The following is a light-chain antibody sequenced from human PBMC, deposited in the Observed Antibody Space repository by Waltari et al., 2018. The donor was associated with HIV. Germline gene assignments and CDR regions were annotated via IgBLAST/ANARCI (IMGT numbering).Light chain of an antibody. J-gene: IGKJ4*01. CDR1: QSISSW. CDR2: TAS. CDR3: QQYNDWPLT. Sequence: DIPMTQSPSTLSTSVEDSVTITGRASQSISSWLAWYQQKPGKACKLLIYTASTFESGVPSRFSGGGSGTEFSLTISSLQPDDFAIYYCQQYNDWPLTFGGGTKVEIK. V-gene: IGKV1-5*03.